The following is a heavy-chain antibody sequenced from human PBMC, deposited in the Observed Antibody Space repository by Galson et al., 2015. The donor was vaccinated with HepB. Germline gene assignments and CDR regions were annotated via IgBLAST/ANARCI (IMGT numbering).Heavy chain of an antibody. CDR1: GFNVSTDY. CDR2: IYSSGTT. D-gene: IGHD3-10*01. Sequence: SLRLSCAASGFNVSTDYMSWVRQTPGKGLEWVTLIYSSGTTYYVDSVKGRFTISRDNSKNTLYLQMNSLTAEDTAVYYCARDLRAGNYGPGSYFPRFDYWGQGALVTVSS. CDR3: ARDLRAGNYGPGSYFPRFDY. V-gene: IGHV3-53*01. J-gene: IGHJ4*02.